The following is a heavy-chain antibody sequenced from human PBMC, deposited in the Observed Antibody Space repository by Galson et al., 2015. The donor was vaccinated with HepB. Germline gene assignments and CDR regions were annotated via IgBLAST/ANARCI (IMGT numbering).Heavy chain of an antibody. J-gene: IGHJ3*02. Sequence: QSGAEVKKPGESLKISCKGSGYSFTSYWIGWVRQMPGKGLEWMGIIHPGDSDSRYSPSFQGQVTILADKSISTAYLQVSSLKASDTAMYYCARQAYCGGDCYPGDAFDIWGQGTMVTVSS. V-gene: IGHV5-51*01. CDR2: IHPGDSDS. CDR3: ARQAYCGGDCYPGDAFDI. D-gene: IGHD2-21*02. CDR1: GYSFTSYW.